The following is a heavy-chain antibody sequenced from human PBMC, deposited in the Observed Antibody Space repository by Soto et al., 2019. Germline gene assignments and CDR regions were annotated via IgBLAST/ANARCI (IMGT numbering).Heavy chain of an antibody. J-gene: IGHJ3*02. D-gene: IGHD3-10*01. CDR2: IYYSGST. Sequence: SETLSLTCTVSGGSISSYYWSWTRQSPGKGLEWIGYIYYSGSTNYNPSLKSRVTISVDTSKNQFSLKLSSVTAADTAVYYCARRYGVAFDIWGQGTMVTVSS. CDR3: ARRYGVAFDI. V-gene: IGHV4-59*08. CDR1: GGSISSYY.